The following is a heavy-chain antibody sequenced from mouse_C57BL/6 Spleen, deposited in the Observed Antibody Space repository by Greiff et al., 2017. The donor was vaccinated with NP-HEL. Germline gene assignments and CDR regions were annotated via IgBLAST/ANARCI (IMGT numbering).Heavy chain of an antibody. CDR3: ARNYYYGSSYGWYFDV. CDR1: GFSLTSYA. D-gene: IGHD1-1*01. J-gene: IGHJ1*03. CDR2: IWTGGGT. Sequence: QVQLKESGPGLVAPSQSLSITCTVSGFSLTSYAISWVRQPPGKGLEWLGVIWTGGGTNYNSALKSRLSINKDNSKSQVFLKMNSLQTDDTARYYWARNYYYGSSYGWYFDVWGTGTTVTVSS. V-gene: IGHV2-9-1*01.